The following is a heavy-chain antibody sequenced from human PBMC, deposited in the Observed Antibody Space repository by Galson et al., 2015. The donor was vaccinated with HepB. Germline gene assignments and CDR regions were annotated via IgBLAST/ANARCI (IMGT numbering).Heavy chain of an antibody. D-gene: IGHD2/OR15-2a*01. J-gene: IGHJ4*02. Sequence: SLRLSCAASGFTFSSYAMSWVRQAPGKGLEWVASFSGVGGNTYYADSVKGRFTVSRDDSKNTLYLHMNSLRVEDTAVYHCAKDGSRGGDFQRGFDYWGQGTLVTVSS. CDR3: AKDGSRGGDFQRGFDY. CDR2: FSGVGGNT. CDR1: GFTFSSYA. V-gene: IGHV3-23*01.